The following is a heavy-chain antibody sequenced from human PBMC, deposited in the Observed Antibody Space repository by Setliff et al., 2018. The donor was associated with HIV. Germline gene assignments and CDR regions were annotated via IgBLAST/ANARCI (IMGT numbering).Heavy chain of an antibody. V-gene: IGHV4-39*07. CDR2: IYARGST. Sequence: SETLSLTCTVSGGSITRTPYYWGWIRRPPGKGLEWIGSIYARGSTYYNPSLKSRVTISVDTSKNQFSLKLSSVTAADTAVYYCARELLRSWDGSENSYKPYYFDYWGQGTLVTVSS. D-gene: IGHD3-10*01. CDR1: GGSITRTPYY. J-gene: IGHJ4*02. CDR3: ARELLRSWDGSENSYKPYYFDY.